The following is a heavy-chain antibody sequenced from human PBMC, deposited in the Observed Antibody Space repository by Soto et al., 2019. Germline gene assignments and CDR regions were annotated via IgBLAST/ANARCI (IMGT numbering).Heavy chain of an antibody. CDR2: IYYSGGT. CDR1: GGSISSGDYY. Sequence: ASETLSLTCTVSGGSISSGDYYRSWIRQPPGKGLEWIGYIYYSGGTYYNPSLKSRVTISVDTSKNQFSLKLSSVTAADTAVYYCARDRGHSYGSYFDYWGQGTLVTVSS. CDR3: ARDRGHSYGSYFDY. J-gene: IGHJ4*02. V-gene: IGHV4-30-4*01. D-gene: IGHD5-18*01.